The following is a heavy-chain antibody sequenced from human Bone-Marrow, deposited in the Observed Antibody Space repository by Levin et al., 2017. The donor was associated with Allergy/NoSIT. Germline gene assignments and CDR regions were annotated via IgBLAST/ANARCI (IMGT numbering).Heavy chain of an antibody. D-gene: IGHD3-22*01. Sequence: ESLKISCTVSGGSISSSSYYWGWIRQPPGKGLEWIGSIYYSGSTYYNPSLKSRVTISVDTSKNQFSLKLSSVTAADTAVYYCARDLAYYYDSSGYLWYFDYWGQGTLVTVSS. CDR1: GGSISSSSYY. V-gene: IGHV4-39*07. J-gene: IGHJ4*02. CDR2: IYYSGST. CDR3: ARDLAYYYDSSGYLWYFDY.